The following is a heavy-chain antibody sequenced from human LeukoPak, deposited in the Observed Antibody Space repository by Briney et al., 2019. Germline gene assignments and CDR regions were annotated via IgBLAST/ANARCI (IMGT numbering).Heavy chain of an antibody. CDR3: AKVGSSSGYYYGY. V-gene: IGHV3-74*01. D-gene: IGHD3-22*01. Sequence: GGSLRLSCAASGFTFSSHLMHWVRQAPGKGLAWVSRISSDGTYTNYADSVRGRFTISRDNAKNTLYLQMNSLRAEDTAVYYCAKVGSSSGYYYGYWGQGTLVTVSS. J-gene: IGHJ4*02. CDR2: ISSDGTYT. CDR1: GFTFSSHL.